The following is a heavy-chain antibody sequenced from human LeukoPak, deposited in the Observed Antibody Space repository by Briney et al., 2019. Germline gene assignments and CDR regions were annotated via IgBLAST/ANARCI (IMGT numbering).Heavy chain of an antibody. D-gene: IGHD3-22*01. J-gene: IGHJ6*03. Sequence: GGSLRLSCAASGFTFSSYWMSWVRQAPGKGLEWVANIKQDGSEKYYVDSVKGRFTISRDNAKNSLYLQMNSLRAEDTAAYYCARVGSSGYLGYYYYMDVWGKGTTVTISS. CDR1: GFTFSSYW. CDR2: IKQDGSEK. CDR3: ARVGSSGYLGYYYYMDV. V-gene: IGHV3-7*01.